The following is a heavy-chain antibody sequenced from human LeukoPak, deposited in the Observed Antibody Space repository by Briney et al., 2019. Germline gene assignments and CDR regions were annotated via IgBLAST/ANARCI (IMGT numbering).Heavy chain of an antibody. Sequence: SETLSLTCTVSGGSVSSSFYYWGWIRQPPGKGLEWIGSMYFSGSTHYNPSLKSRVTMSVDTSKNQFSLKLSSVTAADTAVYYCARDDYGDYGWAFDIWGQGTMVTVSS. J-gene: IGHJ3*02. CDR1: GGSVSSSFYY. CDR3: ARDDYGDYGWAFDI. V-gene: IGHV4-39*07. D-gene: IGHD4-17*01. CDR2: MYFSGST.